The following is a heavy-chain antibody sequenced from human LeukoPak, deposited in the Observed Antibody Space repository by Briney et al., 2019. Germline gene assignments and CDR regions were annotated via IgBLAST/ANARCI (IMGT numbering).Heavy chain of an antibody. J-gene: IGHJ4*02. CDR1: GFTFSSYA. V-gene: IGHV1-46*01. CDR3: ARVVDGYIDY. CDR2: INPSGGST. D-gene: IGHD5-24*01. Sequence: GGSLRLSCAASGFTFSSYAMHWVRQAPGQGLEWMGIINPSGGSTSYAQKFQGRVTMTRDTSTSTVYMELSSLRSEDTAVYYCARVVDGYIDYWGQGTLVTVSS.